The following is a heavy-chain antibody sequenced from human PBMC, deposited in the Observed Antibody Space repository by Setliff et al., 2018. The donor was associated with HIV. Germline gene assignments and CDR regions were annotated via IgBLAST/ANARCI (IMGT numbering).Heavy chain of an antibody. CDR3: VETDYTSSWSPDAFHI. V-gene: IGHV4-38-2*01. Sequence: SETLSLTCAVSGYSISSGCYWGWIRQPPGKGLEWIGRIFRAGNATYNPSLKSRAILSVDTSQNQFSLTLTSVTAADTALYYCVETDYTSSWSPDAFHIWGQGTMVTVSS. CDR2: IFRAGNA. D-gene: IGHD6-13*01. CDR1: GYSISSGCY. J-gene: IGHJ3*02.